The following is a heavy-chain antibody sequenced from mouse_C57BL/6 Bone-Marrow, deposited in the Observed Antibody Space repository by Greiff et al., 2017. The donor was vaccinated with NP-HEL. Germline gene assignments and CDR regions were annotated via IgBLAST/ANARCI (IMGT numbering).Heavy chain of an antibody. CDR1: GYTFTNYW. J-gene: IGHJ2*01. CDR3: ARSAYYYGSSSVFDY. V-gene: IGHV1-63*01. Sequence: QVQLQQSGAELVRPGTSVKMSCKASGYTFTNYWIGWAKQRPGHGLEWIGDIYPGGGYTNYNEKFKGKATLTADKSSSTAYMQFSSLTSEDSAIYYCARSAYYYGSSSVFDYWGQGTTLTVSS. D-gene: IGHD1-1*01. CDR2: IYPGGGYT.